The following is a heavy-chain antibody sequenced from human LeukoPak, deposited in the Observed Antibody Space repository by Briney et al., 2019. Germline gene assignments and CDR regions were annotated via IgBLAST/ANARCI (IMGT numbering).Heavy chain of an antibody. J-gene: IGHJ4*02. V-gene: IGHV3-7*01. CDR1: GFTFSSHW. CDR2: IKQDGSEI. Sequence: GGSLRLSYGASGFTFSSHWMTWVRQAPGEGLEFVANIKQDGSEINYADSVKGRFTVSRDNAKNSLYLQMNSLRAEDTALYYCARERQQLLFFDYWGQGTLVTVSS. D-gene: IGHD6-13*01. CDR3: ARERQQLLFFDY.